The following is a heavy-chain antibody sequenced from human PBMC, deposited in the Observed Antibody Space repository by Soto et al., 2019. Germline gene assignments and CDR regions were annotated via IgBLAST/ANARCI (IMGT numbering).Heavy chain of an antibody. CDR2: ISGRGGST. V-gene: IGHV3-23*01. CDR1: EFTFSSYA. D-gene: IGHD2-21*02. CDR3: AKDGYCGGDCYSEDY. Sequence: EVQLLESGGGLVQPGGSLRLSCAASEFTFSSYAMSWVRQAPGKGLEWVSSISGRGGSTYYAASVKGRFTISRDNSKNTLYLQMNSLRADDTGVYYCAKDGYCGGDCYSEDYWGQGTLVAVSS. J-gene: IGHJ4*02.